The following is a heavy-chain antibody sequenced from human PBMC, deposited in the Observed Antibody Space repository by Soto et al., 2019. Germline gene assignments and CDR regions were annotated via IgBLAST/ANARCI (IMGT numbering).Heavy chain of an antibody. J-gene: IGHJ3*02. Sequence: QVQLQESGPGLVKPSETLSLTCTVSGGSISSYYWSWIRQPPGKGLEWIGYIYYSGSTNYNPSLKSRVTISVDTSKNQFSLKLSSVTAADTAFYYCASGDTNNYEDAFDIWGQGTMVTVSS. CDR3: ASGDTNNYEDAFDI. D-gene: IGHD3-22*01. CDR1: GGSISSYY. CDR2: IYYSGST. V-gene: IGHV4-59*01.